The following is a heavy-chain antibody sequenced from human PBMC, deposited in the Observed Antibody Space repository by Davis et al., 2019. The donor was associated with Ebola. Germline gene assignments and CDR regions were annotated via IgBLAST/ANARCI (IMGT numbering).Heavy chain of an antibody. J-gene: IGHJ4*02. CDR1: GFTFSSYS. D-gene: IGHD3-16*02. V-gene: IGHV3-48*02. Sequence: GGSLRLSCAASGFTFSSYSMNWVRQAPGKGLEWVSYISSSSSTIYYADSVKGRFTISRDNAKNSLYLQMNSLRDEDTAVYYCARDLYDYIWGSYRYTFDYWGQGTLVTVSS. CDR3: ARDLYDYIWGSYRYTFDY. CDR2: ISSSSSTI.